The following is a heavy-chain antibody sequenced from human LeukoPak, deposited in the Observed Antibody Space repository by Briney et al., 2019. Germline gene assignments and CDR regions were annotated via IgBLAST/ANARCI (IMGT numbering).Heavy chain of an antibody. CDR1: RFSFSTYD. CDR3: YGEGY. Sequence: GGSLRLSCEASRFSFSTYDMHWVRQAPGKGLEWVTIIRSDGSNKYYADSVKGRFTISRDNSKNTLYLQMNSLRVEDKAVYYCYGEGYWGQGTLVTVSS. D-gene: IGHD4-17*01. V-gene: IGHV3-30*02. CDR2: IRSDGSNK. J-gene: IGHJ4*02.